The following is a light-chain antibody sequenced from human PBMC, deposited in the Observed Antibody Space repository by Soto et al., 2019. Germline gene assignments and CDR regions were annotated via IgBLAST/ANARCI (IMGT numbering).Light chain of an antibody. CDR3: AAWDDSLNGPV. Sequence: QSVLTQPPSASGTPGQRVTISCSGGSSNIGSNTVNWYQHLPGTAPKLLIYSNNQRPSGVPDRFSGSMSGTSASLAISGLQSEDEADYYCAAWDDSLNGPVFGGGTKRTVL. J-gene: IGLJ2*01. V-gene: IGLV1-44*01. CDR2: SNN. CDR1: SSNIGSNT.